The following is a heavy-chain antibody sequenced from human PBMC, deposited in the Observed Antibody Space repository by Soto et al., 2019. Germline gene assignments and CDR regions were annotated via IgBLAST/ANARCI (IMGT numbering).Heavy chain of an antibody. CDR3: AHRVLRSVFGLVTTTAIYFDF. CDR2: IYWDDDK. J-gene: IGHJ4*02. D-gene: IGHD3-3*01. Sequence: QITLNESGPTVVNPTETLTLTCTFSGFSLTTSGVGVGWVRQSPGKAPEWLAFIYWDDDKRYSTSLKSRLTITKDSAKNQVVRTMANVDPADPANYSCAHRVLRSVFGLVTTTAIYFDFWGQGTPVVVSS. CDR1: GFSLTTSGVG. V-gene: IGHV2-5*02.